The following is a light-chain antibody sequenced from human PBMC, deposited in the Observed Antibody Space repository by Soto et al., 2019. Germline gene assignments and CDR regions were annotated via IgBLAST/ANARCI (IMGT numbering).Light chain of an antibody. Sequence: QSALTQPASVSGSPGQSITISCTGTSSDVGGYNYVSWYRQHPGKVPKLILYEVTNRPSGVSNRFAGSKSGNTASLTISGLQAEDEADYYGSSYTSRYTLNYIFGTGTKLTVL. CDR3: SSYTSRYTLNYI. J-gene: IGLJ1*01. CDR1: SSDVGGYNY. V-gene: IGLV2-14*01. CDR2: EVT.